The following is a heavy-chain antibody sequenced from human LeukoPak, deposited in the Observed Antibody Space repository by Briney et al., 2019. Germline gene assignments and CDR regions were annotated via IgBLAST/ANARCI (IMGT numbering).Heavy chain of an antibody. D-gene: IGHD3-9*01. CDR2: INPSGGST. V-gene: IGHV1-46*01. CDR3: ARSRSLRYFDWLLSY. J-gene: IGHJ4*02. CDR1: GYTFTSHY. Sequence: ASVKVSCKASGYTFTSHYMHWVRQAPGQGLEWMGIINPSGGSTSYAQKFQGRVTMTRDTSTSTVYMELSSLRSEDTAVYYCARSRSLRYFDWLLSYWGQGTLVTVSS.